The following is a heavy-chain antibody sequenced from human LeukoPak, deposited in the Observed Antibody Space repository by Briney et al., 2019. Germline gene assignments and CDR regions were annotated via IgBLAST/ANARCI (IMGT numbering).Heavy chain of an antibody. Sequence: ASVKVSCKASGYTFTGYYMHWVRQAPGQGLEWMGWINPNNGDTNYAQKPQGRVTMTTDTSTSTAYMVPRSLRSDDSAVYYCARGAIPNLFDYWGQETLVTVSS. V-gene: IGHV1-18*01. J-gene: IGHJ4*02. CDR2: INPNNGDT. D-gene: IGHD2-21*01. CDR1: GYTFTGYY. CDR3: ARGAIPNLFDY.